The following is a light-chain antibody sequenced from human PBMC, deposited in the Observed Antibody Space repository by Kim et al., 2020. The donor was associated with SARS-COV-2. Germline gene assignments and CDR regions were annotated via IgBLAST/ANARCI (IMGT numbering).Light chain of an antibody. Sequence: ASVGDRVTLTCRASQSIGSWLAWYQQEPGKAPYLLIYKASSLESGVPSRFSGSGSGTEFTLTISSLQPGDSASYYCQQYNSYPLTFGGGTKVDIK. CDR1: QSIGSW. V-gene: IGKV1-5*03. CDR3: QQYNSYPLT. CDR2: KAS. J-gene: IGKJ4*01.